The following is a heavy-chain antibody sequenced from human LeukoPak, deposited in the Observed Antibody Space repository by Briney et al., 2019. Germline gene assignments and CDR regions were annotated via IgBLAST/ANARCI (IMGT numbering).Heavy chain of an antibody. Sequence: ASVKVSCKASGYTFTSYGISWVRQAPGQGLEWMGWISAYNGNTNYAQKLQGRVTMTTDTSTSTAYMELRSLRSDDTAVYYCATDYYDILTGYFPRPYGMDVWGQGTTVTVSS. J-gene: IGHJ6*02. V-gene: IGHV1-18*01. CDR3: ATDYYDILTGYFPRPYGMDV. D-gene: IGHD3-9*01. CDR1: GYTFTSYG. CDR2: ISAYNGNT.